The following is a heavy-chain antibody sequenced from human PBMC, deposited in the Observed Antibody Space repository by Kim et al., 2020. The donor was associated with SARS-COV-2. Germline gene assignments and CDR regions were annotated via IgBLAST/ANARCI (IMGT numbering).Heavy chain of an antibody. CDR3: ARDGVYSKWPLGTLDV. Sequence: GGSLRLSCAASGFSFSIYGMHWVRQAPGKGLEWVAVIWYDGSNKYYADSVRGRFTISRDNSKNTVFLQMNSLRGDDAAVYYCARDGVYSKWPLGTLDVWGQGTMVIVSS. V-gene: IGHV3-33*01. D-gene: IGHD7-27*01. J-gene: IGHJ3*01. CDR1: GFSFSIYG. CDR2: IWYDGSNK.